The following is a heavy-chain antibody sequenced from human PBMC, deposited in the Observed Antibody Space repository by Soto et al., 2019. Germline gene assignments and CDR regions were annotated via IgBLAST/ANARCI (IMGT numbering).Heavy chain of an antibody. Sequence: QVQLVESGGGVVQPGRSLRLSCAVSEFTLSSHAMHWVRQAPGKGLEWVALILSDGSNKYYADSVKGRFTTSRDNSKNTMYLQMNSLSVDDTAVYYCARDDEGGSDCDLGYWGQGALVTVSS. CDR1: EFTLSSHA. CDR2: ILSDGSNK. D-gene: IGHD1-26*01. CDR3: ARDDEGGSDCDLGY. V-gene: IGHV3-30-3*01. J-gene: IGHJ4*02.